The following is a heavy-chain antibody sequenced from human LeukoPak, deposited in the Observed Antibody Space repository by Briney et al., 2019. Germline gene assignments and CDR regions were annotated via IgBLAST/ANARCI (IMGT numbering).Heavy chain of an antibody. CDR1: GDSISSINYY. J-gene: IGHJ4*02. V-gene: IGHV4-61*05. CDR3: ARVAIPTNILTGYFFDY. CDR2: IYYSGST. D-gene: IGHD3-9*01. Sequence: SETLSLTCTVSGDSISSINYYWGWIRQSPGKGLEWIGYIYYSGSTNYNPSLKSRVTISVDTSKNQFSLKLSSVTAADTAVYYCARVAIPTNILTGYFFDYWGQGTLVTVSS.